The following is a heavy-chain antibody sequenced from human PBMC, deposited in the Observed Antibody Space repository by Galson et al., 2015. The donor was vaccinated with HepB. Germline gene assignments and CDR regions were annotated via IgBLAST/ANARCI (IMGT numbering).Heavy chain of an antibody. V-gene: IGHV3-11*06. CDR1: GLNFSDYY. CDR2: ISSRGTYT. J-gene: IGHJ4*02. D-gene: IGHD1-14*01. CDR3: RGETTAYPEDDF. Sequence: SLRLSCAASGLNFSDYYMTWIRQTPGKGLEWISYISSRGTYTIYGDSVRGRFTVSRDNTKDSLYLQMDSLRVEDTAVYYCRGETTAYPEDDFWGQGTLVTVAS.